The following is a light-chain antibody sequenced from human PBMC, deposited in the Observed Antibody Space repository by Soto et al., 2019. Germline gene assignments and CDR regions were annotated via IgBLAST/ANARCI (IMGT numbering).Light chain of an antibody. Sequence: QAVVTQSPSASASLGASVKLTCSLTSGHSINAIAWHQQQPEKGPRFLMKVNRDGSHNKGDGIPDRFSGSSSGAERYLTISSLQPEDEADYYCQTWVTGIGVFGGGTKLTVL. V-gene: IGLV4-69*01. CDR1: SGHSINA. J-gene: IGLJ2*01. CDR3: QTWVTGIGV. CDR2: VNRDGSH.